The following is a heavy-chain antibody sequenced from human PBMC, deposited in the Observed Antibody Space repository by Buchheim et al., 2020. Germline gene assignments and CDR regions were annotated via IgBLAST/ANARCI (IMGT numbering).Heavy chain of an antibody. Sequence: DVQLLQSGGGLVQPGGSLRLSCAASGFSFSTNAMSWVRQAPGRGLEWVSGIGGDGRSHYADSVQGRVTISRDSSKDTLYLQMNGLRVEDTATYYCAKDLHFWSGMDYWGQGAL. J-gene: IGHJ4*02. D-gene: IGHD3-3*02. CDR3: AKDLHFWSGMDY. CDR2: IGGDGRS. V-gene: IGHV3-23*01. CDR1: GFSFSTNA.